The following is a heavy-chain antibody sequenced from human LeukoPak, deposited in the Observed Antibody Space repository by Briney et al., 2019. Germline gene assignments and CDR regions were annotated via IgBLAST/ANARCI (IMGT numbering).Heavy chain of an antibody. CDR3: ARSYSRYYSDHMDV. CDR1: GGSISSGGYY. Sequence: SETLSLTCTVSGGSISSGGYYWSWIRQHPGKGLEWIGYIYYSGSTYYNPSLKSRVTISVDTSKNQFSLKLSSVTAADTAVYYCARSYSRYYSDHMDVWGKGTTVTVSS. CDR2: IYYSGST. V-gene: IGHV4-31*03. J-gene: IGHJ6*03. D-gene: IGHD3-22*01.